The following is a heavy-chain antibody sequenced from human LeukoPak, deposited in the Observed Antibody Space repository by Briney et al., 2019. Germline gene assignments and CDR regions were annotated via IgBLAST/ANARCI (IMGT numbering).Heavy chain of an antibody. V-gene: IGHV3-43*02. J-gene: IGHJ4*02. CDR2: ISGDGGST. D-gene: IGHD1-26*01. CDR1: GFTFDDYA. CDR3: AKPSGSYRNFDY. Sequence: GGSLRLSCAASGFTFDDYAMHWVRQAPGKGLECVSLISGDGGSTYYADSVKGRFTISRDNSKNSLYLQMNSLRTEDTALYYCAKPSGSYRNFDYWGQGTLVTVSS.